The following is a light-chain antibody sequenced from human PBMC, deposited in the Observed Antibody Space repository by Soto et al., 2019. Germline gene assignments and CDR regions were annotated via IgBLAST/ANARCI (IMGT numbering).Light chain of an antibody. CDR1: QSVSSNY. Sequence: EIVLTQSPGTLSLSPGERATLSCRASQSVSSNYLAWYQQKPGQAPRLLVYHASSRVTGIPDRFSGSGSGTDFTLTISRLEPEYYAMYYCQLYGGSPLTFGPGTKVDIK. J-gene: IGKJ3*01. CDR2: HAS. V-gene: IGKV3-20*01. CDR3: QLYGGSPLT.